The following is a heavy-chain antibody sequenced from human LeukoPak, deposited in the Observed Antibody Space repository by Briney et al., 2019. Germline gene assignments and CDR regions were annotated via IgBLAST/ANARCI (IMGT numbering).Heavy chain of an antibody. CDR3: ARPPGGSYPYYYYYYMDV. D-gene: IGHD1-26*01. Sequence: GGSLRLSRAASGFTFGSYSMNWVRQAPGKGLEWVSSISSSSSYIYYADSVKGRFTISRDNAKNSLYLQMNSLRAEDTAVYYCARPPGGSYPYYYYYYMDVWGKGTTVTISS. V-gene: IGHV3-21*01. CDR2: ISSSSSYI. CDR1: GFTFGSYS. J-gene: IGHJ6*03.